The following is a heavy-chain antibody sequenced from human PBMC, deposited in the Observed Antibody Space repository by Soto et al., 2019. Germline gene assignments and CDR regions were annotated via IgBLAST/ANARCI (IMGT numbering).Heavy chain of an antibody. Sequence: VKVSCNACGGTFSSFTICWVRQASGQGLEWMGRIIASIGIAKYAQKFQGRVTITTDTSTSTAYMEMSSLRSEDTTVYFCAREYYDFCSAYPDYWGQGTLVTVSS. CDR2: IIASIGIA. CDR3: AREYYDFCSAYPDY. J-gene: IGHJ4*02. V-gene: IGHV1-69*10. D-gene: IGHD3-3*01. CDR1: GGTFSSFT.